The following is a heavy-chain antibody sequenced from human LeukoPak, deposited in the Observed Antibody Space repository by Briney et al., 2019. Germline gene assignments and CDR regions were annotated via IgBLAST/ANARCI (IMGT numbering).Heavy chain of an antibody. D-gene: IGHD3-10*01. J-gene: IGHJ5*02. V-gene: IGHV4-31*03. CDR3: ARYVVWGYYGSGAFDP. Sequence: SETLSLTCTVSGGSISSGGYYWIWIRQHPGKGLEWIGYIYYSGSTYYNPSLKSRVTISVDTSKNQFSLKLSSVTAADTAVYYCARYVVWGYYGSGAFDPWGQGTLVTVSS. CDR2: IYYSGST. CDR1: GGSISSGGYY.